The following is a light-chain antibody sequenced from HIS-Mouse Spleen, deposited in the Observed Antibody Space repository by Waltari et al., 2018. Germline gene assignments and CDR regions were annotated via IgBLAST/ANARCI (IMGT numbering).Light chain of an antibody. CDR2: QDS. Sequence: SYELTQPPSVSVSPGQTASITCSGDKLGDKYAWWYQQKPGQSPVLVIYQDSKRPSGLRERFSGSNSRNTATLTSSGTHAMYEADHYCQAWDSSTDVVFGGGTKLTVL. CDR1: KLGDKY. J-gene: IGLJ2*01. CDR3: QAWDSSTDVV. V-gene: IGLV3-1*01.